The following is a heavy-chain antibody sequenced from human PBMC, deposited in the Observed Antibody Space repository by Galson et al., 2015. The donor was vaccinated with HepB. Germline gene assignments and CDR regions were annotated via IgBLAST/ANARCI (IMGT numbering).Heavy chain of an antibody. CDR3: ARDYYDSSGYYSNDAFDI. V-gene: IGHV3-21*01. CDR1: GFTFSSYS. Sequence: LRLSCAASGFTFSSYSMNWVRQAPGKGLEWVSSISSSSSYIYYADSVKGRFTISRDNAKNSLYLQMNSLRAEDTAVYYCARDYYDSSGYYSNDAFDIWGQGTMVTVSS. D-gene: IGHD3-22*01. J-gene: IGHJ3*02. CDR2: ISSSSSYI.